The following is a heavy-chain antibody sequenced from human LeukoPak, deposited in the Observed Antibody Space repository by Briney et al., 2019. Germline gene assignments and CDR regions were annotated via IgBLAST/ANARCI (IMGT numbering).Heavy chain of an antibody. CDR3: ARGYCSSTSCRPFDY. J-gene: IGHJ4*02. CDR1: GGSFSGYY. D-gene: IGHD2-2*01. CDR2: INHSGSA. Sequence: SETLSLTCAVYGGSFSGYYWSWIRQPPGKGLEWIGEINHSGSAYYNPSLKSRVTISVDRSKNQFSLKLSSVTAADTAVYYCARGYCSSTSCRPFDYWGQGTLVTVSS. V-gene: IGHV4-34*01.